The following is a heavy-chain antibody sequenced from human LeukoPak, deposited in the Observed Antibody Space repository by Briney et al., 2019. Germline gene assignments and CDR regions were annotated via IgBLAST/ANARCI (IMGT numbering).Heavy chain of an antibody. Sequence: GESLKISCKGSGYSFTTYWIAWVRQMPGKGLEWMGIICPGDSDARYSPPFQGQVTISADKSITTAYLQWSSLKASDTAMYYCARVPYSSGYYYDWYIDLWGRGTLVPVSS. CDR3: ARVPYSSGYYYDWYIDL. CDR2: ICPGDSDA. J-gene: IGHJ2*01. D-gene: IGHD3-22*01. CDR1: GYSFTTYW. V-gene: IGHV5-51*01.